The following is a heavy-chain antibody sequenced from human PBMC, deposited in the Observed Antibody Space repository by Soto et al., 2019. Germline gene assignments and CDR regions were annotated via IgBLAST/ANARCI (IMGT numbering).Heavy chain of an antibody. J-gene: IGHJ6*02. CDR1: GDSGFSFSSYG. V-gene: IGHV3-30*18. CDR3: AKDRMVRSYYYGMDV. D-gene: IGHD5-18*01. Sequence: QVHLVESGGGVVQPGGSLRLSCAASGDSGFSFSSYGIHWVRQAPGKGLEWVSVISYDGSNRHFADSVKGRFAVSRDAAMHTVYLQMNALRPEDTAVYYCAKDRMVRSYYYGMDVWGQGTPVTVSS. CDR2: ISYDGSNR.